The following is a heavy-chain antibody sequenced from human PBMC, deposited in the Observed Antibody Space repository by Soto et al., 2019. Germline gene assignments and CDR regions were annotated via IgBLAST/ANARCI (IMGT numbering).Heavy chain of an antibody. Sequence: VKVSCKASGGTFSSYAISWVRQAPGQGLEWMGGIIPIFGTANYAQKFQARVTITADESTSTAYMELSSLRSEDTAVYYCSRVCLGVGAVAGAPGAFEIWGQGTMVTVS. CDR3: SRVCLGVGAVAGAPGAFEI. V-gene: IGHV1-69*13. J-gene: IGHJ3*02. CDR2: IIPIFGTA. D-gene: IGHD6-19*01. CDR1: GGTFSSYA.